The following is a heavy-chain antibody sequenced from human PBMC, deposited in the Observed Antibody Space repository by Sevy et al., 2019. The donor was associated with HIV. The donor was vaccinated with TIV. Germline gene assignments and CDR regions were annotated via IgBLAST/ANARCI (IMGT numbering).Heavy chain of an antibody. CDR1: GGTFSSYA. V-gene: IGHV1-69*13. CDR2: IIPIFGTA. CDR3: ARGGATTVVAATDY. D-gene: IGHD2-15*01. Sequence: ASVKVSCKASGGTFSSYAISWVRQAPGQGLEWMGGIIPIFGTANYAQKFQGRVTITADESTSTAYMELSSLRSEDTTVYYCARGGATTVVAATDYWGQGTLVTVSS. J-gene: IGHJ4*02.